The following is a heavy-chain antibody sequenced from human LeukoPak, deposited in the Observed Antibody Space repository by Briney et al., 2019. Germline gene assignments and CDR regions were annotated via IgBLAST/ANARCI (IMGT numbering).Heavy chain of an antibody. CDR3: AREVVGTTSELDY. Sequence: LSLTCTVSGGSISSYYWSWIRQPPGKGLEWISYISSSGSTIYYADSVKGRFTISRDNAKNSLYLQMNSLRAEDTAVYYCAREVVGTTSELDYWGQGTLVTVSS. CDR2: ISSSGSTI. V-gene: IGHV3-11*04. J-gene: IGHJ4*02. D-gene: IGHD1-26*01. CDR1: GGSISSYY.